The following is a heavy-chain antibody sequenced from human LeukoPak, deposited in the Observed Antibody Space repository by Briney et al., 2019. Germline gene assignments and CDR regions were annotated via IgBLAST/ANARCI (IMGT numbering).Heavy chain of an antibody. Sequence: SETLSLTCTVSGGSITSYYWSWIRQPPEKGLEWIGNIYYSGSTNYNPSLKSRVTISVDTSKNQFSLGLSSVTAADTAVYYCARYSRGFGYWGQGTLVTVSS. D-gene: IGHD4-11*01. CDR3: ARYSRGFGY. V-gene: IGHV4-59*01. J-gene: IGHJ4*02. CDR1: GGSITSYY. CDR2: IYYSGST.